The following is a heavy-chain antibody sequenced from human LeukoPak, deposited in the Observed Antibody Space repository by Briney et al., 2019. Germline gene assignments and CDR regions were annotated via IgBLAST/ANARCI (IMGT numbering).Heavy chain of an antibody. CDR1: GYTFTIYG. CDR2: TCAYNGNT. V-gene: IGHV1-18*01. J-gene: IGHJ5*02. CDR3: ARDAATITSWFDP. Sequence: ASVKVSCKASGYTFTIYGNSWVREGPRQGLEWMGWTCAYNGNTNYAQKLEGRVTMTTDTSTSTAYMELRSLRSDDTAVYYCARDAATITSWFDPWGQGSLVTVSS. D-gene: IGHD5-12*01.